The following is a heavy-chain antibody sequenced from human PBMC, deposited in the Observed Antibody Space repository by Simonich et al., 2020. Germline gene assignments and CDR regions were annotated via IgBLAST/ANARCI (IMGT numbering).Heavy chain of an antibody. CDR2: ISSSSSYI. Sequence: EVQLVESGGGLVKPGGSLRLSCAASGLTFSSYSMNWVRQAPGEGLEWVSSISSSSSYIYYADSVKGRFTSSRDNAKNSLYLQMNSLRAEDTAVYYCAREIEAGNAFDIWGQGTMVTVSS. J-gene: IGHJ3*02. V-gene: IGHV3-21*01. CDR3: AREIEAGNAFDI. CDR1: GLTFSSYS.